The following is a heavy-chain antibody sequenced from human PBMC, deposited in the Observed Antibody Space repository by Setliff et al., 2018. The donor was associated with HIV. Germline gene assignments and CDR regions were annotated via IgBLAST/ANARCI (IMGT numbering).Heavy chain of an antibody. J-gene: IGHJ3*01. V-gene: IGHV1-2*06. CDR3: VRPRVFDSFDV. CDR1: GFLVTGYN. CDR2: INPNNGGT. Sequence: ASVKVSCKALGFLVTGYNVHWVRQAPEHGPEWLGRINPNNGGTNYAQKFQGRVTMSLDTSTSTVYLELKALTSDDTAVYYCVRPRVFDSFDVWGPGTMVTVTS.